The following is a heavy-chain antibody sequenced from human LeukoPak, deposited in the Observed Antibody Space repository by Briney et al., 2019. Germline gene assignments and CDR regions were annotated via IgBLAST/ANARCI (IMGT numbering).Heavy chain of an antibody. CDR3: ARDLIWFGELFSAFDI. D-gene: IGHD3-10*01. CDR2: INHSGST. Sequence: PSETLSLTCAVYGGSFSGYYWSWIRQPPGKGLEWIGEINHSGSTNYNPSLKSRVTISVDTSKNQFSLKLSSVTAADTAVYYCARDLIWFGELFSAFDIWGQGTMVTVSS. J-gene: IGHJ3*02. V-gene: IGHV4-34*01. CDR1: GGSFSGYY.